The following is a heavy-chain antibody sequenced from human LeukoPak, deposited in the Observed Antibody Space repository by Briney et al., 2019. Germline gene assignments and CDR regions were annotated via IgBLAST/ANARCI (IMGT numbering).Heavy chain of an antibody. CDR1: GGSISSESYY. CDR3: ARALYDTSGYYLDY. Sequence: PSETLSLTCTVSGGSISSESYYWGWIRQPPGKGLEWIGSVYHSGSTDYNPSLKSRVTISVDRSKNQFSLKLSSVTAADTAVYYCARALYDTSGYYLDYWGQGTLVTVSS. D-gene: IGHD3-22*01. V-gene: IGHV4-39*07. J-gene: IGHJ4*02. CDR2: VYHSGST.